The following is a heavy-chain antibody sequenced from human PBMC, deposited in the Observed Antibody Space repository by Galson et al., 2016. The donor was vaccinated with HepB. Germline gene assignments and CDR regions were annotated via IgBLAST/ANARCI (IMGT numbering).Heavy chain of an antibody. D-gene: IGHD3-9*01. V-gene: IGHV1-46*01. CDR1: SVTNYY. J-gene: IGHJ4*02. CDR2: INPSGDST. CDR3: ATGDDYISFDY. Sequence: SVTNYYVHWVRQAPGQGLDWMGVINPSGDSTTYAQKFQGRVTMTRDTSTSTILMELSGLRSEDTAVYYCATGDDYISFDYWGQGTLVTVSS.